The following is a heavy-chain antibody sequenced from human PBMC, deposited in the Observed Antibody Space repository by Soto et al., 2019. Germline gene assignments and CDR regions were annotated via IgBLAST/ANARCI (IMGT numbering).Heavy chain of an antibody. V-gene: IGHV4-59*08. CDR2: IYYSGST. Sequence: SETLSLTCTVSGGSISSYYCSWVRPPPGKGLEWIGYIYYSGSTNYNPSLKSRVTISVTTSKNQFSLKLGSVTAADTAVYYCARRYGSSFDYWGQGTPVTVSS. CDR3: ARRYGSSFDY. D-gene: IGHD3-16*01. CDR1: GGSISSYY. J-gene: IGHJ4*02.